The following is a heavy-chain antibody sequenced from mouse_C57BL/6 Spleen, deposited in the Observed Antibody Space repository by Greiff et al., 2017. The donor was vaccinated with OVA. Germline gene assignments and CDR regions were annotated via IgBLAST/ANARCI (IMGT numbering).Heavy chain of an antibody. J-gene: IGHJ3*01. CDR2: ISYDGSN. D-gene: IGHD3-2*02. V-gene: IGHV3-6*01. Sequence: VQLKQSGPGLVKPSQSLSLTCSVTGYSITSGYYWNWIRQFPGNKLEWMGYISYDGSNNYNPSLKNRISITRDTSKNQFFLKLNSVTTEDTATYYCARAGSGYGFAYWGQGTLVTVSA. CDR3: ARAGSGYGFAY. CDR1: GYSITSGYY.